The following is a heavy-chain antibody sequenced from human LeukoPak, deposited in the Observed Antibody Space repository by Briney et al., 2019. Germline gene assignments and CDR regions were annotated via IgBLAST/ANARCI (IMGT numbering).Heavy chain of an antibody. Sequence: PSETLSLTCTVSGGSISSGDYYWSWIRQPPGKGLEWIGYIYYSGSTYYNPSLKSRVTISVDTSKNQFSLKLSSVTAADTAVYYCARGRITMVRGVLTTLDYWGQGTLVTVSS. CDR3: ARGRITMVRGVLTTLDY. V-gene: IGHV4-30-4*01. CDR1: GGSISSGDYY. D-gene: IGHD3-10*01. J-gene: IGHJ4*02. CDR2: IYYSGST.